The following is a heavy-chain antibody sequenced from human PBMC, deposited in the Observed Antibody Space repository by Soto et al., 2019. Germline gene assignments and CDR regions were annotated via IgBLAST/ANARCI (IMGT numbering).Heavy chain of an antibody. CDR1: GFTFTSSA. CDR2: IVVGSGNT. CDR3: AAEGFITGTTSY. D-gene: IGHD1-7*01. Sequence: SVKVSCKASGFTFTSSAVQWVRQARGQRLEWIGWIVVGSGNTNYAQKFQERVTITRDMSTSTAYMELSSLRSEDTAVYYCAAEGFITGTTSYWGQGTLVTSPQ. J-gene: IGHJ4*02. V-gene: IGHV1-58*01.